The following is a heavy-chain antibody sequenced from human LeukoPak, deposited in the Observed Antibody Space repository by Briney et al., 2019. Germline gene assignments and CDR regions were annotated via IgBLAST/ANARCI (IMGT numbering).Heavy chain of an antibody. V-gene: IGHV2-70*11. Sequence: SGPTLVKPTQTLTLTCTFSGFSLSTSGVCVTWIRQPPGKALEWLARINWDDDKYYSTSLKTRLTISKDTSKNQVVLTMTNMDPVDAATYYCARILSGAYGMDVWGQGTTVTVSS. CDR3: ARILSGAYGMDV. J-gene: IGHJ6*02. CDR1: GFSLSTSGVC. CDR2: INWDDDK. D-gene: IGHD2-15*01.